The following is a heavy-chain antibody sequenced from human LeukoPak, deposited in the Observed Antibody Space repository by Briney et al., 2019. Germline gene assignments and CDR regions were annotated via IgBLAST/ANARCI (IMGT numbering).Heavy chain of an antibody. V-gene: IGHV3-21*01. CDR2: ISSSSSYI. J-gene: IGHJ4*02. Sequence: GGSLRLSCAASGFTFSSYSMNWVRQAPGKGLEWVSSISSSSSYIYYTDSVKGRFTISRDNAKYSLYLQMNSLRAEDTAVYYCARNPYHYDSSGHFDYWGQGTLVTVSS. CDR1: GFTFSSYS. D-gene: IGHD3-22*01. CDR3: ARNPYHYDSSGHFDY.